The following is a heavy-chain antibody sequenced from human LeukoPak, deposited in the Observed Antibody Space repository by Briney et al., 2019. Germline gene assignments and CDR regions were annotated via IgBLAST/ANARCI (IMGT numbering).Heavy chain of an antibody. Sequence: AETLSLTCTVSGGSLCGYYWNWIRQPPGKGLEWIGFISYSGSINYSPSLKSRVTISVDTSKNQLSLRLTSVTAADTAVYYCARGPVSIGSGTLDYWGQGTLVTVSS. J-gene: IGHJ4*02. CDR3: ARGPVSIGSGTLDY. D-gene: IGHD3-10*01. V-gene: IGHV4-59*01. CDR2: ISYSGSI. CDR1: GGSLCGYY.